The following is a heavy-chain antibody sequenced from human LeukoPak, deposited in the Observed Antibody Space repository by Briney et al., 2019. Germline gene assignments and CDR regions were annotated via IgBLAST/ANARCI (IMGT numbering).Heavy chain of an antibody. CDR1: GFTFKNYA. CDR2: ISGDGGST. J-gene: IGHJ5*02. V-gene: IGHV3-23*01. CDR3: AREDSNSYGSGSYYNDDR. Sequence: GGSLRLSCTASGFTFKNYAMSWVRQAPGKGLEWVSAISGDGGSTYYADSVKGRFTISRDNSRNTLYLQVDSLRAEDTAVYYCAREDSNSYGSGSYYNDDRWGQGTLVTVSS. D-gene: IGHD3-10*01.